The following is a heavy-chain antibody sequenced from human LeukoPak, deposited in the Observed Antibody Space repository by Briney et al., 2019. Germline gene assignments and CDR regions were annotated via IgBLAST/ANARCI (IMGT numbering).Heavy chain of an antibody. CDR1: GFTFSSYG. J-gene: IGHJ6*02. V-gene: IGHV3-30*18. Sequence: GGSLRLSCAASGFTFSSYGMHWVRQAPGKGLEWVAVISYDGSNKYYADSVKGRFTISRDNSKNTLYLQMNSLRAEDTAVYYWAKDGGDYVNVYGMDIWGQGTTVTVSS. CDR3: AKDGGDYVNVYGMDI. D-gene: IGHD4-17*01. CDR2: ISYDGSNK.